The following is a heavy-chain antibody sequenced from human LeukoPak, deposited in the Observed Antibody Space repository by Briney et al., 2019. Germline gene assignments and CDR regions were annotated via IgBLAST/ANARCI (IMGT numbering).Heavy chain of an antibody. Sequence: GGSLRLSCAASGFTFSSYAMHWVRQAPGKGLEWVAVISYDGSNKYYADSVKGRFTISRDNSKNTLYLQMNSLRAEDTAVYYCAKAYCSGGSCYWVYSDYWGQGTLVTVSS. J-gene: IGHJ4*02. CDR3: AKAYCSGGSCYWVYSDY. CDR2: ISYDGSNK. CDR1: GFTFSSYA. V-gene: IGHV3-30*04. D-gene: IGHD2-15*01.